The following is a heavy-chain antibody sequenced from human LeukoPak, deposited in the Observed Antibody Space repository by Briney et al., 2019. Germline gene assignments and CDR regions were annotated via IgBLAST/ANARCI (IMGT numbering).Heavy chain of an antibody. V-gene: IGHV3-7*01. CDR1: GFTFSSYW. D-gene: IGHD5-24*01. Sequence: GGSLRLSCAAAGFTFSSYWMNWVRQAPGKGLEWGANIKQDGSEKNYVDSVKGRFTISRDNAKNSLDLQMNSLRAEATAMYYCARARGDGYQWYFDLWGRGTLVTVSS. CDR3: ARARGDGYQWYFDL. CDR2: IKQDGSEK. J-gene: IGHJ2*01.